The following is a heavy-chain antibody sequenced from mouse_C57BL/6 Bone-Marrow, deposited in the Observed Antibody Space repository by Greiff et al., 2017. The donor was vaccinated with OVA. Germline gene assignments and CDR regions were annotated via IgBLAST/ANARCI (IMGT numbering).Heavy chain of an antibody. Sequence: VQLQQSGAELARPGASVKMSCKASGYTFTSYPMHWVKQRPGQGLEWIGYINPSSGYTKYNQKFKDKATLTADKSSSTAYMQLSSLTSEDSADYDGARDTTVVAPLDYWGQGTTLTVSS. CDR2: INPSSGYT. V-gene: IGHV1-4*01. J-gene: IGHJ2*01. D-gene: IGHD1-1*01. CDR3: ARDTTVVAPLDY. CDR1: GYTFTSYP.